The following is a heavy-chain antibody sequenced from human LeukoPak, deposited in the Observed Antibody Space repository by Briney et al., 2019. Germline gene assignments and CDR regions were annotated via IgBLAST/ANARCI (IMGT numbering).Heavy chain of an antibody. V-gene: IGHV5-51*01. CDR1: GYSFTSYW. CDR2: IYPGDSDT. CDR3: ARHNDYGDYADAFDI. J-gene: IGHJ3*02. D-gene: IGHD4-17*01. Sequence: KLGESLKTSCKGSGYSFTSYWIGWVRQMPGKDLEWMGIIYPGDSDTRYSPSFQGQVTISADKSISTAYLQWSSLKASDTAMYYCARHNDYGDYADAFDIWGQGTMVTVSS.